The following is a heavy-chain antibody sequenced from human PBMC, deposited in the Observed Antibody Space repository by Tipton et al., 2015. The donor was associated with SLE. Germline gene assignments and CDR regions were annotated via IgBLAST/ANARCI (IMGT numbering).Heavy chain of an antibody. CDR3: VRAIAAAASY. J-gene: IGHJ4*02. CDR1: AFTFSSYC. CDR2: INQDGSVK. V-gene: IGHV3-7*04. Sequence: GSLRLSCLDSAFTFSSYCMTWVRQAPGKGLEWVANINQDGSVKYSVDSVKGRFTISRDNAKNSLYLQMNSLRGEDTAVYYCVRAIAAAASYWGQGTLVSVSS. D-gene: IGHD6-13*01.